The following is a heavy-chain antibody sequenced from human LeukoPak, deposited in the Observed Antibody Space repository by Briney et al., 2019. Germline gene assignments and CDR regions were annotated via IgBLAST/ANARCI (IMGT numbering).Heavy chain of an antibody. J-gene: IGHJ2*01. D-gene: IGHD7-27*01. CDR3: AIQPWGSGNNWYFDL. CDR1: GGSISSSNW. V-gene: IGHV4-4*02. CDR2: IYQSGST. Sequence: SGTLSLTCAVSGGSISSSNWWSWVRQPPGKGLEWIGEIYQSGSTNCNPPLRSRVTISVDKSKNQFSLKLTSVTAADTAVYYCAIQPWGSGNNWYFDLWGRGTLVTVSS.